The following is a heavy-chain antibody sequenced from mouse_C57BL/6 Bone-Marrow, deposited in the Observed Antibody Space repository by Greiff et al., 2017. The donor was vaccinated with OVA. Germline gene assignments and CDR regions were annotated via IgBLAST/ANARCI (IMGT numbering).Heavy chain of an antibody. Sequence: EVKLVESEGGLVQPGSSMKLSCTASGFTFSDYYMAWVRQVPEKGLEWVANINYDGSSTYYLDSLQSRFIISRDNAKNILYLQMSSLKSEDTATYYCARNDYDGYYAMDYWGQGTSVTVSS. J-gene: IGHJ4*01. D-gene: IGHD2-4*01. CDR1: GFTFSDYY. V-gene: IGHV5-16*01. CDR2: INYDGSST. CDR3: ARNDYDGYYAMDY.